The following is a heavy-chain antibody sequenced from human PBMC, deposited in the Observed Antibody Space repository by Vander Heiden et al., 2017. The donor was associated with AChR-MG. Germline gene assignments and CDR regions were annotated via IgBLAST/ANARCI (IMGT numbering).Heavy chain of an antibody. CDR3: ARDSAAAPFDS. V-gene: IGHV1-69*11. Sequence: QVQLVQSGAEVKKPGSSVKVSCKASGGTFSTNAINWVRQAPGQGLEWMGRVIPILGRPNYARKFQGRVTITADDSTSTAYMVLSSLRSEDTAVYYCARDSAAAPFDSWGQGTLVTVS. D-gene: IGHD6-13*01. J-gene: IGHJ4*02. CDR2: VIPILGRP. CDR1: GGTFSTNA.